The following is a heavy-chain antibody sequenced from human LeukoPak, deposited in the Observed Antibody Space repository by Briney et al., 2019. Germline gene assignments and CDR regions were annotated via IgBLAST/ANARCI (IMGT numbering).Heavy chain of an antibody. CDR3: AALTPPYNWNDLEFDY. Sequence: GGSLRLSCAASGFTFNTYGMSWVRQAPGKGLEWVSGISGSGGATYYADSVKGRFTISRDNSRNTLFLQMKSLRTEDTALYYCAALTPPYNWNDLEFDYWGHGTLVTVSS. D-gene: IGHD1-1*01. J-gene: IGHJ4*01. V-gene: IGHV3-23*01. CDR1: GFTFNTYG. CDR2: ISGSGGAT.